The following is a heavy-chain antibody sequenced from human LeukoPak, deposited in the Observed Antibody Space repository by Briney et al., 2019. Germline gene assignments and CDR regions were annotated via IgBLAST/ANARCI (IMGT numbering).Heavy chain of an antibody. CDR3: ATAHPDVVASAWYFDL. V-gene: IGHV4-59*12. J-gene: IGHJ2*01. Sequence: SETLSLTCTVSGGSISSYYWSWLRQPPGKGLEWLGYIYYSGSTNYNPSLKSRVTISVDRSKNQFSLKLSSVTAADTAVYYCATAHPDVVASAWYFDLWGRGTLVTVSS. CDR2: IYYSGST. CDR1: GGSISSYY. D-gene: IGHD2-21*01.